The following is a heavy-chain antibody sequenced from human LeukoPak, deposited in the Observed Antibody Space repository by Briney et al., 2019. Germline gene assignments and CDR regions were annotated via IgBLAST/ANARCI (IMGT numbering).Heavy chain of an antibody. J-gene: IGHJ4*02. V-gene: IGHV4-38-2*01. CDR1: GYPISSGYY. Sequence: SETLSLTCAVSGYPISSGYYWGWIRPPPGKGLEWIGSIYHSGSTYYNPSLKSRVTISVDTSKNQFSLKLSSVTAADTAVYYCAAGGAHRTTDSSGYYNPPDYWGQGTLVTVSS. CDR3: AAGGAHRTTDSSGYYNPPDY. CDR2: IYHSGST. D-gene: IGHD3-22*01.